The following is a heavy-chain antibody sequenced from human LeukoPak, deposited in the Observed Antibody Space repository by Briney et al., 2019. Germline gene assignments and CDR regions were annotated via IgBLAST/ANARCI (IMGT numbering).Heavy chain of an antibody. V-gene: IGHV1-2*02. D-gene: IGHD6-19*01. J-gene: IGHJ4*02. CDR1: GYTFTGYY. CDR3: ARPHSSGWDHFVDY. CDR2: INPNSGDT. Sequence: GASVKVSCKASGYTFTGYYIHWVRQAPGLGLEWMGWINPNSGDTKYAQKFQDRVTMTRDTSINTAYMELSRLTSDDTAVFYCARPHSSGWDHFVDYWGQGTLVTVAS.